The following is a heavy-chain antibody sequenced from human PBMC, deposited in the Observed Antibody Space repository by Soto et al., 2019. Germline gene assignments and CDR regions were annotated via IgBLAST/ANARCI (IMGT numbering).Heavy chain of an antibody. Sequence: QVQLVQSGAEVKKPGASVKVSCKASGYTFTSYYMHWVRQAPGQGLEWMGIINPSGGSTSYAQKFQGRVTMTRDTSTSTVYMELSSLRSEDTAVYYCASFYRGTVTALNPLQTDYWGQGTLVTVSS. J-gene: IGHJ4*02. CDR3: ASFYRGTVTALNPLQTDY. CDR1: GYTFTSYY. V-gene: IGHV1-46*01. D-gene: IGHD4-17*01. CDR2: INPSGGST.